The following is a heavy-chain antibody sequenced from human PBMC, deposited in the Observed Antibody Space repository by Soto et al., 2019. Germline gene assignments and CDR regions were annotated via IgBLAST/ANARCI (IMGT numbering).Heavy chain of an antibody. J-gene: IGHJ4*02. CDR2: IYYSGST. Sequence: TLSLTCTVSGGSISSGGYYWSRIRQHPGKGLEWIGYIYYSGSTYYNPSLKSRVTISVDTSKNQFSLKLSSVTAADTAVYYCARDPVTMIVVVMWGQGTLVTVS. CDR1: GGSISSGGYY. V-gene: IGHV4-31*03. D-gene: IGHD3-22*01. CDR3: ARDPVTMIVVVM.